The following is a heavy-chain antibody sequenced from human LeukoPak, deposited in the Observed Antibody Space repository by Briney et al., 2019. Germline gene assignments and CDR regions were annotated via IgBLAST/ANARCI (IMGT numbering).Heavy chain of an antibody. CDR3: ARDHGDFDY. CDR1: GFIFSDHY. Sequence: PGGSLRLSCAASGFIFSDHYVDWVRQAPGKGLEWVGRVRNKANSYTTEYAASVKGRFTISRDDSKNSVYLAMNSLKTEDTAIYYCARDHGDFDYWGQGTLVTVSS. D-gene: IGHD4-17*01. J-gene: IGHJ4*02. V-gene: IGHV3-72*01. CDR2: VRNKANSYTT.